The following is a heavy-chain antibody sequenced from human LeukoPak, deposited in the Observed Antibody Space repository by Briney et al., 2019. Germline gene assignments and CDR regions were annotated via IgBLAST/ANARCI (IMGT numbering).Heavy chain of an antibody. CDR2: IYSGGST. Sequence: GGSLRLSCAASGFTVSSNYMSWVRQAPGKGLEWASVIYSGGSTYYADSVKGRFTISRDNSKNTLFPQIDNLRVDDTAVYYCAKGRGKDGQNLFDYWGQGTLITVSS. D-gene: IGHD5-24*01. V-gene: IGHV3-53*05. CDR1: GFTVSSNY. J-gene: IGHJ4*02. CDR3: AKGRGKDGQNLFDY.